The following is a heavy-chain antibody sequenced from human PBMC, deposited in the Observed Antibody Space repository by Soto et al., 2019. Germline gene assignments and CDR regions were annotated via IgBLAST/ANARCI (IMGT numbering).Heavy chain of an antibody. D-gene: IGHD1-7*01. CDR1: GFTFSSYA. CDR3: ARSQTTRGFDI. Sequence: DVQLAESGGGLVQPGGSLRLSCAASGFTFSSYAMNWVRQAPGKGLEWVSYISSSGGTISYAESMRGRFTISRDNANNSLSMQMTRLTRADTAVYYCARSQTTRGFDIWGQGTMVIVSS. V-gene: IGHV3-48*03. CDR2: ISSSGGTI. J-gene: IGHJ3*02.